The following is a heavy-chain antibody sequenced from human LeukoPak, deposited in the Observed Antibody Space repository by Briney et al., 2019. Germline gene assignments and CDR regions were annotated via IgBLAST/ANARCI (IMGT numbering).Heavy chain of an antibody. V-gene: IGHV4-59*08. Sequence: SETLSLTCTVSGGSISSYHWSWIRQPPGKGLEWIGYIYYSGSTNYNPSLKSRVTISVDTSKNQFSLKLSSVTAADKAVFYCATTHSPPPSYYFDYWGQGTLVTVSS. J-gene: IGHJ4*02. CDR3: ATTHSPPPSYYFDY. CDR2: IYYSGST. CDR1: GGSISSYH.